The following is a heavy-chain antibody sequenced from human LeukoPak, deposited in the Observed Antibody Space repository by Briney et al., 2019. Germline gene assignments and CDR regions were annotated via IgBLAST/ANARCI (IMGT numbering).Heavy chain of an antibody. CDR1: GFTVSSNY. Sequence: GGSLRLSCAASGFTVSSNYMSWVRQAPGKGLEWVSVIYSGGSTYYADSVKGRFTISRDNSKNTLYLQMNSLRAEDTAVYYCARVGTSSWSFSHFDYWGQGTLVTVSS. D-gene: IGHD6-13*01. CDR3: ARVGTSSWSFSHFDY. J-gene: IGHJ4*02. V-gene: IGHV3-66*01. CDR2: IYSGGST.